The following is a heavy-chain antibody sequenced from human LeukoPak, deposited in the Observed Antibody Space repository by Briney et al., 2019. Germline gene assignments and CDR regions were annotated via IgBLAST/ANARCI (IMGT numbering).Heavy chain of an antibody. CDR1: GFTFSSYA. D-gene: IGHD2-2*01. Sequence: GRSLRLSCAASGFTFSSYAMHWVRQAPGKGLEWVAVISYDGSNKYYADSVKGRFTISRDNSKNTLYLQMNSLRAEDTAVYYCARGRGPAASWFDYWGQGTLVTVSS. CDR2: ISYDGSNK. V-gene: IGHV3-30-3*01. J-gene: IGHJ4*02. CDR3: ARGRGPAASWFDY.